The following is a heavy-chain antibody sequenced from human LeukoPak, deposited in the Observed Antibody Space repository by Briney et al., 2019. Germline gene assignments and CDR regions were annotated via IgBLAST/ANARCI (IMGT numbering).Heavy chain of an antibody. V-gene: IGHV3-53*01. D-gene: IGHD4-17*01. CDR2: MHSGGST. CDR1: GVNAISYS. CDR3: ARGWPSNGDYSSFDY. Sequence: PAGCLRISSAAAGVNAISYSMSWVRPAPPERLEWGSVMHSGGSTYYADSVKGRFTISRDNSKNTLYLQMSSLRAEDTAVYFCARGWPSNGDYSSFDYWGQGTLVTVSS. J-gene: IGHJ4*02.